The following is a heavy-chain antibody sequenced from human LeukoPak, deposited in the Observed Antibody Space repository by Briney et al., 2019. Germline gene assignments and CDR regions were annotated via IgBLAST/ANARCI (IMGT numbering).Heavy chain of an antibody. J-gene: IGHJ5*02. Sequence: ASVKVSCKASGYTFISYDINWVRQATGQGLEWMGWMNPNSGNTGYAQKFQGRVTITRNTSISTAYMELSSLRSEDTAVYYCARGEGSGWLFWFDPWGQGTLVTVSS. D-gene: IGHD6-19*01. V-gene: IGHV1-8*03. CDR2: MNPNSGNT. CDR3: ARGEGSGWLFWFDP. CDR1: GYTFISYD.